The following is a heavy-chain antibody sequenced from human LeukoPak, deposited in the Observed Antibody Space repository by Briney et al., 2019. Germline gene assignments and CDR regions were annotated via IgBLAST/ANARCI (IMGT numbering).Heavy chain of an antibody. D-gene: IGHD2-2*01. Sequence: ASVKVSRKASGYTFTGYYMHWVRQAPGQGLEWMGWINPNSGGTNYAQKFQGRVTMTRDTSISTAYMELGRLRSDDTAVYYCARDQDIVVVPAVNQLFDYWGQGTLVTVSS. J-gene: IGHJ4*02. V-gene: IGHV1-2*02. CDR1: GYTFTGYY. CDR3: ARDQDIVVVPAVNQLFDY. CDR2: INPNSGGT.